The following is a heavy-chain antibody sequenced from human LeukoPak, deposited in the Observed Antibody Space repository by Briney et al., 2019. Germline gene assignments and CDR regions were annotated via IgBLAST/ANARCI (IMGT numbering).Heavy chain of an antibody. D-gene: IGHD3-10*01. V-gene: IGHV3-23*01. J-gene: IGHJ6*03. CDR3: AKYYGSGSYTAGYYYYMDV. CDR2: ISGSGGST. Sequence: PGGSLRLSCAASGFTFSGYAMSWVRQAPGKGLEWVSAISGSGGSTYYADSVKGPFTISRDNSQNTLYLQMNSLRAEDTAVYYCAKYYGSGSYTAGYYYYMDVWGKGTTVTVSS. CDR1: GFTFSGYA.